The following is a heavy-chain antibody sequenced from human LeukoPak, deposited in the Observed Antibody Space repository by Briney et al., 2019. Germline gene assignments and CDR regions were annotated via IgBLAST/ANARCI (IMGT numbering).Heavy chain of an antibody. CDR1: GGSFSGYY. CDR3: ARLGHY. Sequence: PSETLSLTCAVYGGSFSGYYWSWVRQPPGKGLEWIGEINHSGSTNYNPSLKSRVTISVDTSKNQFSLKLSSVTAADTAVYYCARLGHYWGQGTLVTVSS. J-gene: IGHJ4*02. D-gene: IGHD3-10*01. V-gene: IGHV4-34*01. CDR2: INHSGST.